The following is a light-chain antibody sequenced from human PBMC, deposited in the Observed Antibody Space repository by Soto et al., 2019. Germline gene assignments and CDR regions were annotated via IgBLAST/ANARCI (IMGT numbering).Light chain of an antibody. J-gene: IGKJ4*01. Sequence: IQLTLQRSTVSPSDTESITRTCLPTHNINNWLAWYLQKPGEAPKLLIYDAFSLQTGVPFTFSGSGSGTDFTLTISRLQPDDFGTYYCQQYHTFPLTFGRGTKVEI. V-gene: IGKV1-5*01. CDR3: QQYHTFPLT. CDR2: DAF. CDR1: HNINNW.